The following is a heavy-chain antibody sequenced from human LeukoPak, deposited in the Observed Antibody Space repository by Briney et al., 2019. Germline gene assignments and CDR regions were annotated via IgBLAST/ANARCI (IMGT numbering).Heavy chain of an antibody. D-gene: IGHD1-26*01. CDR3: AKSNSESQTTVGN. CDR2: IWSDGTHK. V-gene: IGHV3-33*06. CDR1: GFTSNTYG. J-gene: IGHJ4*02. Sequence: GGSLRLSCAASGFTSNTYGMHWVRQAPGKGLEWVAVIWSDGTHKYYSDSVKGRFTISRDNSKNTLYLEMNSLRVEDTAVYYCAKSNSESQTTVGNWGQGTLVTVSS.